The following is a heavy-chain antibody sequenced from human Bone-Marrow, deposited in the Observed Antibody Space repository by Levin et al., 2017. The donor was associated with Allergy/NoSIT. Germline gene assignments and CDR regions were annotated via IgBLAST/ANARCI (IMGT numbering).Heavy chain of an antibody. Sequence: GGSLRLSCAAYGFMFKNYVMNWVRQAPGKGLEWVSAIYASGAGTFYADSVRGRFTVSRDNSKDIVFLQMDGLRVEDTAVYYCAKDGGGNPPGEDYWGQGTLVTVSS. V-gene: IGHV3-23*01. J-gene: IGHJ4*02. D-gene: IGHD1-1*01. CDR3: AKDGGGNPPGEDY. CDR1: GFMFKNYV. CDR2: IYASGAGT.